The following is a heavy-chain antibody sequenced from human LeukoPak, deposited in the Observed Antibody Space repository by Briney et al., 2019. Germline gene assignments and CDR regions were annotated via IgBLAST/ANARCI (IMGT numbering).Heavy chain of an antibody. CDR1: GYTFTGYY. Sequence: ASVKVSCTASGYTFTGYYMHWVRQAPGQGLEWMGWINPNSGGTNYAQTFQGRVTMTRDTSISTAYMELSRLRSDDTAVYYCATMDRWSIAVAEDYWGQEPWSPSPQ. J-gene: IGHJ4*01. CDR3: ATMDRWSIAVAEDY. CDR2: INPNSGGT. D-gene: IGHD6-19*01. V-gene: IGHV1-2*02.